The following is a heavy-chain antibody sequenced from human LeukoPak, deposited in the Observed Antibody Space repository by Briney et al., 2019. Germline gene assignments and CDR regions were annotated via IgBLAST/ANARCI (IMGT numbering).Heavy chain of an antibody. CDR3: ARVIRAGIAAATYYYGMDV. Sequence: PGGSLRLSCAASGFTFSSYSMNWVRQAPGKGLEWVSSISSSSSYIYYADSVKGRFTISRDNAKNSLYLQMNSLRAEDTAVYYCARVIRAGIAAATYYYGMDVWGQGTTVTVSS. CDR1: GFTFSSYS. J-gene: IGHJ6*02. CDR2: ISSSSSYI. V-gene: IGHV3-21*01. D-gene: IGHD6-13*01.